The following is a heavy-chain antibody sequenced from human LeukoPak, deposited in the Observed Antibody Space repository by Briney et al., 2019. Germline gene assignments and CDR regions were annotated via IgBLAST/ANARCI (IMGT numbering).Heavy chain of an antibody. CDR3: ARGYCSSTSCRYYYYYGMDV. D-gene: IGHD2-2*01. CDR1: GYTFTSYD. CDR2: MNPNSGNT. Sequence: ASVKVSCKASGYTFTSYDINWVRQATGQGLEWMGWMNPNSGNTGYAQKFQGGVTMTRNTSISTAYMELSSLRSEDTAVYYCARGYCSSTSCRYYYYYGMDVWGQGTTVTVSS. V-gene: IGHV1-8*01. J-gene: IGHJ6*02.